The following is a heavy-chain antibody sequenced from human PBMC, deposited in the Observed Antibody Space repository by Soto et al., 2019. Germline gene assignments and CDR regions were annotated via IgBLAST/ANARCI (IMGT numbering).Heavy chain of an antibody. V-gene: IGHV4-59*01. CDR2: IYYSGST. J-gene: IGHJ4*02. Sequence: SETLSLTCTVSGGSISSNYWSWIRQPPGKGLEWIGYIYYSGSTNYNPSLKSRVTISVDTSKNQFSLKLSSVTAADTAVYYCARGRYYYDSSGYWSFDYWGQGTLVTVSS. D-gene: IGHD3-22*01. CDR1: GGSISSNY. CDR3: ARGRYYYDSSGYWSFDY.